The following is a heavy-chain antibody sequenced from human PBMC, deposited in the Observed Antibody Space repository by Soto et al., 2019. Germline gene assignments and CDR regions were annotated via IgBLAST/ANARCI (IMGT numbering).Heavy chain of an antibody. V-gene: IGHV3-21*01. CDR2: ISSSTNYI. CDR1: GFTFTRYS. Sequence: GGSLRLSCAASGFTFTRYSMNWVRQAPGKGPEWVSSISSSTNYIYYADSMKGRFTVSRDNAKNSVYLEMNSLSAEDTAVYYCARESEDLTSNFDYWGQGTLVTVSS. J-gene: IGHJ4*02. CDR3: ARESEDLTSNFDY.